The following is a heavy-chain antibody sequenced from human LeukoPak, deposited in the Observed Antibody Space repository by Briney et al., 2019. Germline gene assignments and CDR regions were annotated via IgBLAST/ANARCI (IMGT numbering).Heavy chain of an antibody. CDR2: INPSGGST. V-gene: IGHV1-46*01. Sequence: GASVKASCKAFGYTFTSYYLHWVRQAPGQGFEWMGIINPSGGSTSYAQKFQGRVTMTRDMSTSTLYMELSGLRSEDTAVYYCARDPQATVYRSGHIDYWGQGTLVTVSS. CDR1: GYTFTSYY. CDR3: ARDPQATVYRSGHIDY. D-gene: IGHD3-22*01. J-gene: IGHJ4*02.